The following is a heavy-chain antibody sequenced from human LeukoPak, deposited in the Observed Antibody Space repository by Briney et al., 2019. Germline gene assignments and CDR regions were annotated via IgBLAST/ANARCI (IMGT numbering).Heavy chain of an antibody. J-gene: IGHJ5*02. Sequence: SETLSLTCTVSGGSIRSYYWSWIRQPPGKGLEWIGYIYYSGSTKYNPSLRSRVTVSVDTSKNQLSLKLISVTAADTAVYYCARVVDEHQLQTGWFDPWGQGTLVTVSS. V-gene: IGHV4-59*08. CDR1: GGSIRSYY. CDR3: ARVVDEHQLQTGWFDP. D-gene: IGHD6-13*01. CDR2: IYYSGST.